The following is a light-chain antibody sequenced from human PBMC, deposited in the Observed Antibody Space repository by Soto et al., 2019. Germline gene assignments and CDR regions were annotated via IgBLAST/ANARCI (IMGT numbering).Light chain of an antibody. V-gene: IGKV3-15*01. CDR3: QQYNNWPLT. J-gene: IGKJ4*01. CDR2: GAS. CDR1: QTVSSN. Sequence: EIVMTQSPSTLSVSPGGRATLSCRASQTVSSNLAWYQQKPGQAPRLLIYGASTRATGIPARVSGSGSGTEFTLSISSLQSEDFAVYYCQQYNNWPLTFGGGTKVDIK.